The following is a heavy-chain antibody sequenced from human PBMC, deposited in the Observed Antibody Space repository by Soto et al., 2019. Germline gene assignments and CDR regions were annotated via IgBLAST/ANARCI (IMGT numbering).Heavy chain of an antibody. Sequence: ASVKVSCKASGYIFSSFYINWVRQAPGQGLEWMGWTSGYSGNSKYAQKFQGRVTMTTDTSTNTGYMEMRSLTSDDTAVYYCARDIFGHVDAFDLWGQGTMVTVSS. CDR1: GYIFSSFY. J-gene: IGHJ3*01. V-gene: IGHV1-18*01. CDR3: ARDIFGHVDAFDL. D-gene: IGHD3-3*02. CDR2: TSGYSGNS.